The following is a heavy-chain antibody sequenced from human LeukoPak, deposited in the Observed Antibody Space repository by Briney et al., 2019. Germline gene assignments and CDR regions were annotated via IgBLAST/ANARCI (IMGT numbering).Heavy chain of an antibody. CDR3: ARTGSGYDPSSGMDV. Sequence: SETLSLTCTVSGGSISSYYWSWLRQPAGKGLEWIGRIYTSGSTNYNPSLKSRVAMSVATSKNHFSLKLSSVTAADTAVYYCARTGSGYDPSSGMDVWGQGTTVTVSS. CDR2: IYTSGST. V-gene: IGHV4-4*07. CDR1: GGSISSYY. D-gene: IGHD5-12*01. J-gene: IGHJ6*02.